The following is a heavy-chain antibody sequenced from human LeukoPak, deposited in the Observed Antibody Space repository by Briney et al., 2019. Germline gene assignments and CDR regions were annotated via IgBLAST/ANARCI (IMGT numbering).Heavy chain of an antibody. D-gene: IGHD2-2*01. J-gene: IGHJ5*02. CDR1: GDSIGSSAYY. CDR3: ARLNPANHCFDP. CDR2: IYHSGST. V-gene: IGHV4-39*01. Sequence: PSETLSLTCSVSGDSIGSSAYYWGWIRQSPGKGLEWLGSIYHSGSTYDNPSPKSRVTISVDTSKNQFSLKLDSVTVADTAVYSCARLNPANHCFDPWGQGTLVTVSS.